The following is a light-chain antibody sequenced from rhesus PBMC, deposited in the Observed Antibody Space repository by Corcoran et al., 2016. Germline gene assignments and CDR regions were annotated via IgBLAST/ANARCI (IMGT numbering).Light chain of an antibody. CDR3: QQYSSRPIT. CDR2: KAS. V-gene: IGKV1-22*01. Sequence: DIQMTQSPSSLSASVGDTVTITCRASQGISSWLAWSQQKPGKAPKLLIYKASSLQSGVPSRFSGSGSGTDFTLTISSLQSEDFATYYCQQYSSRPITFGPGTKLDIK. CDR1: QGISSW. J-gene: IGKJ3*01.